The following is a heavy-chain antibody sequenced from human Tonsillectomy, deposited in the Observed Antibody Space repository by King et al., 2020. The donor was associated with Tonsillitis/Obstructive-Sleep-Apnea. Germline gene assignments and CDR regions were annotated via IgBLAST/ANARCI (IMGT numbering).Heavy chain of an antibody. CDR2: IKSKTDGGTT. V-gene: IGHV3-15*07. CDR3: TTEKNYYDSSGYYSGGY. Sequence: VQLVESGGGLVKPGGSLRLSCAASGFTFSNAWMNWVRQAPGKGLEWVGRIKSKTDGGTTDYAAPVKGRFTLSRDDSKNTLYLQMNSLKTEDTAVYYCTTEKNYYDSSGYYSGGYWGQGTLVTVSS. J-gene: IGHJ4*02. CDR1: GFTFSNAW. D-gene: IGHD3-22*01.